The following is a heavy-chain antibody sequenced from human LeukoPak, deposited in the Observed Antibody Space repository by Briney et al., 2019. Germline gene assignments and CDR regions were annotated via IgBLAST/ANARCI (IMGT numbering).Heavy chain of an antibody. V-gene: IGHV3-30*04. CDR1: GFTSSTYA. CDR2: ISYDGSSK. CDR3: ARRVKYRIQLWLPDYYYYYMDV. J-gene: IGHJ6*03. D-gene: IGHD5-18*01. Sequence: QPGGSLRLSCAASGFTSSTYAMHWVRQAPGKGLEWVAVISYDGSSKYYADSVKGRFTISRDNAKNSLYLQMNSLRAEDTAVYYCARRVKYRIQLWLPDYYYYYMDVWGKGTTVTVSS.